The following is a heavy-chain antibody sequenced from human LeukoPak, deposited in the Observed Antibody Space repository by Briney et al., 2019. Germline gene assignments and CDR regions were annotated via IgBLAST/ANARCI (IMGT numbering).Heavy chain of an antibody. D-gene: IGHD3-22*01. CDR2: ITRSSSYI. Sequence: PGGSLRLSCAASGFTFSSYAMSWVRQAPGKGLEWVSSITRSSSYIYYADSVKGRFTIARDNAKNSLYLQMNSLRADDTAVYYCARHVVAVGFDYWGRGTLVTVSS. CDR3: ARHVVAVGFDY. V-gene: IGHV3-21*01. CDR1: GFTFSSYA. J-gene: IGHJ4*02.